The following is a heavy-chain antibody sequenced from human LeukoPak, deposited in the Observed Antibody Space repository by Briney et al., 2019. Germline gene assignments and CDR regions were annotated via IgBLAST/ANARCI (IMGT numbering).Heavy chain of an antibody. V-gene: IGHV1-18*01. Sequence: ASVKVSCKASGYTFTSYGISWVRQAPGQGLEWMGWISAYNGNTNYAQKLQGRVTMTTDTSTSTAYMELRSLRSDDTAVYYCARERDTYYYGSGSYYPSNWFDPWGQGTLVTVSS. D-gene: IGHD3-10*01. CDR2: ISAYNGNT. J-gene: IGHJ5*02. CDR1: GYTFTSYG. CDR3: ARERDTYYYGSGSYYPSNWFDP.